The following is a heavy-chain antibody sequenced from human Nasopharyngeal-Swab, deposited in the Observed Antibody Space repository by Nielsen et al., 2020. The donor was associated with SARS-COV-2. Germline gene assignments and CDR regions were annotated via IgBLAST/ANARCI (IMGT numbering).Heavy chain of an antibody. V-gene: IGHV3-30-3*01. CDR2: TSYDGSTK. J-gene: IGHJ4*02. Sequence: GGSLRLSCEASGFSFSKFAIHWVRQAPGKGLEWVAVTSYDGSTKDYADSVKVRFIISRDNSKNTLYLEMNSLRTEDTAVYYCTTLSNTIVGPRPFDYWGQGNLVTVSS. CDR1: GFSFSKFA. D-gene: IGHD2-21*01. CDR3: TTLSNTIVGPRPFDY.